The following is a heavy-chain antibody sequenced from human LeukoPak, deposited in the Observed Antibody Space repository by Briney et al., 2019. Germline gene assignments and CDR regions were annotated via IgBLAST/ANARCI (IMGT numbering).Heavy chain of an antibody. CDR2: ISSSSSSYI. J-gene: IGHJ4*02. D-gene: IGHD4-17*01. CDR1: GFTFSSYS. CDR3: AREGLDYDPLDY. V-gene: IGHV3-21*01. Sequence: PGGSLRLSCAASGFTFSSYSMNWVRQAPGKGLEWVSSISSSSSSYIYYADSVKGRFTISRDNAKNSLYLQMNSLRAEDTAVYYCAREGLDYDPLDYWGQGTLVTVSS.